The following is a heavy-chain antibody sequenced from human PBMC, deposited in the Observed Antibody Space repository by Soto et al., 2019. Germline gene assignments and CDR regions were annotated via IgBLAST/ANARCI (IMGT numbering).Heavy chain of an antibody. D-gene: IGHD2-15*01. CDR1: GFTFSSYA. CDR3: ASSGFVVAAYYYYYGMDV. J-gene: IGHJ6*02. V-gene: IGHV3-23*01. Sequence: PGGSLRLSCAASGFTFSSYAMSWVRQAPGKGLEWVSAISGSGGSTYYADSVKGRFTISRDNSKNTLYLQMNSLRAEDTAVYYCASSGFVVAAYYYYYGMDVWGQGTTVTVS. CDR2: ISGSGGST.